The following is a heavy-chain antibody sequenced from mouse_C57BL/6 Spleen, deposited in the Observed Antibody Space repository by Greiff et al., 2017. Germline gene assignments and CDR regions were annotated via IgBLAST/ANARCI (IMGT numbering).Heavy chain of an antibody. CDR2: IDPSDSYT. CDR1: GYTFTSYW. Sequence: QVQLQQPGAELVMPGASVKLSCKASGYTFTSYWMHWVKQRPGQGLEWIGEIDPSDSYTNYNQKFKGKSTLTVYKSSSTAYMQLSSLTSEDSAVYYSARGELLFAYWGQGTLVTVSA. D-gene: IGHD2-13*01. CDR3: ARGELLFAY. J-gene: IGHJ3*01. V-gene: IGHV1-69*01.